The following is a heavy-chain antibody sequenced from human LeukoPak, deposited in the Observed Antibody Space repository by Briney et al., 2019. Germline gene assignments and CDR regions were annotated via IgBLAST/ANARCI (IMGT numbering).Heavy chain of an antibody. V-gene: IGHV3-64*01. CDR3: ARTYHDFWSGYPQGYFDY. CDR2: ISSDGVST. D-gene: IGHD3-3*01. CDR1: GFNFNNYA. J-gene: IGHJ4*02. Sequence: PGGSLRLSCGVSGFNFNNYAMHWVRQAPGKGLEYVSAISSDGVSTYYANSVKGRFTISRDNSKNMLYLQMGSLRAEDMAVYFCARTYHDFWSGYPQGYFDYWGQGTLVTVSS.